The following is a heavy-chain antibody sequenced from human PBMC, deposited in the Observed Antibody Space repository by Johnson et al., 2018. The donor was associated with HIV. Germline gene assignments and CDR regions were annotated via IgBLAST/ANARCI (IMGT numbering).Heavy chain of an antibody. CDR1: GFTFSGYG. J-gene: IGHJ3*02. V-gene: IGHV3-30*02. D-gene: IGHD2-2*01. CDR2: IPNDGSNK. CDR3: AKGGGTTYCTSSSCSDAFDI. Sequence: QVQLVESGGGVVQPGWSLRLSCAVSGFTFSGYGMHWVRQTPGKGLEWVAFIPNDGSNKYYADFVKGRFTISRDNSKNTLYLQMNSLRTEDTAVYYCAKGGGTTYCTSSSCSDAFDIWGQGTMVTVSS.